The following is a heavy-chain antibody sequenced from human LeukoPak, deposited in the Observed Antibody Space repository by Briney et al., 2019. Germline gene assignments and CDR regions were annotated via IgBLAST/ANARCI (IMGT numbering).Heavy chain of an antibody. J-gene: IGHJ3*02. Sequence: PSETLSLTCTVSGGSISSYYWSWIRQPPGKGLEWIGYIYYSGSTNYNPSLKSRVTISVDTSKNQFSLKLSSVTAAYTAVYYSARPRSLGITIFGVVVDAFDIWGQGTMVTVSS. CDR3: ARPRSLGITIFGVVVDAFDI. V-gene: IGHV4-59*08. CDR1: GGSISSYY. D-gene: IGHD3-3*01. CDR2: IYYSGST.